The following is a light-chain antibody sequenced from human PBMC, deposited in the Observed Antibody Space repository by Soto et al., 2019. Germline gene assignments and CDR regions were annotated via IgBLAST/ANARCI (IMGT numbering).Light chain of an antibody. CDR3: QHSDSISST. J-gene: IGKJ1*01. CDR2: KAS. CDR1: QTISSW. Sequence: DIKMTHSPSTLSGSVVYRVSITCRASQTISSWLAWYQQKPGKAPKLLIYKASTLKSGVPSRFSGSGSGTEFTLTISSLQPDDFATYYCQHSDSISSTFGQGTKVDIK. V-gene: IGKV1-5*03.